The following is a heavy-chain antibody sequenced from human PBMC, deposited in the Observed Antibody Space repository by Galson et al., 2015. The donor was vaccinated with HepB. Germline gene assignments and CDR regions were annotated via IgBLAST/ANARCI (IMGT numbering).Heavy chain of an antibody. J-gene: IGHJ6*02. Sequence: SLRLSCAASGLTFSDYYISWIRQAPGKGLEWVSSIRSSGDIIFYADSVKGRFSISRDNAKNSLYLQMNRLRTEDTALYYCARGAYGLDVWGQGTTVTVSS. CDR3: ARGAYGLDV. CDR1: GLTFSDYY. V-gene: IGHV3-11*01. CDR2: IRSSGDII.